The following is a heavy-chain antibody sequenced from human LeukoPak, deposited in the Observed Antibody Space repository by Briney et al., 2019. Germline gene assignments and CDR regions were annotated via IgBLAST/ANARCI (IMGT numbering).Heavy chain of an antibody. D-gene: IGHD3-16*02. Sequence: SVKVSCKASGGTFSSYAISWVRQSTGQGLEWMGRIIPILGIANYAQKFQGRVTITADKSTSTAYMELSSLRSEDTAVYYCARPSLGELSSTSYYYYYYGMNVWGQGTTVTVSS. CDR2: IIPILGIA. CDR3: ARPSLGELSSTSYYYYYYGMNV. CDR1: GGTFSSYA. V-gene: IGHV1-69*04. J-gene: IGHJ6*02.